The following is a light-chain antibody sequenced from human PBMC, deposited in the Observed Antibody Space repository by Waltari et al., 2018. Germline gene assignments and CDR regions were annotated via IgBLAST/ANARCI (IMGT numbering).Light chain of an antibody. CDR2: DVS. V-gene: IGLV2-11*01. Sequence: QSALTQPRSVSGSPGQSVTISCTGTSRDVGGYNSVSSYQQHPGKAPKLMIYDVSKRPSGVPERFSGSKSGNTASLTISGLQAEDEADYYCCSYAGSYTFEGVFGGGTKLTVL. CDR3: CSYAGSYTFEGV. CDR1: SRDVGGYNS. J-gene: IGLJ2*01.